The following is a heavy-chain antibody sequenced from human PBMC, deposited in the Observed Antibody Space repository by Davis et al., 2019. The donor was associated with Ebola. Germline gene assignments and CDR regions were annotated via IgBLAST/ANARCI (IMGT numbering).Heavy chain of an antibody. CDR1: GGSISSHY. CDR2: ISYTGST. V-gene: IGHV4-59*11. Sequence: PSETLSLTCTVSGGSISSHYWSWIRQPPGKGLEWIGYISYTGSTNYNPSLKSRVAISVDTSKNQFSLKLSSVTAADTAVYFCAILNSSGWYKYTFDIWGQGTMVTVSS. D-gene: IGHD6-19*01. J-gene: IGHJ3*02. CDR3: AILNSSGWYKYTFDI.